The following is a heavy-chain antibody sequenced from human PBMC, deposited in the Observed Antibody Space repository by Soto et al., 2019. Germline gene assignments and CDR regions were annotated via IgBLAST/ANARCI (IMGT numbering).Heavy chain of an antibody. Sequence: PGESLKISCKGSGYSFTSYWIGWVRQMPGKGLEWMGIIYPGDSDTRYSPSFQGQVTISADKSISTAYLQWSSLKASDTAMYYCARQETYYYDSSGYSPNAFDIWGQGTMVTV. V-gene: IGHV5-51*01. CDR2: IYPGDSDT. J-gene: IGHJ3*02. CDR1: GYSFTSYW. CDR3: ARQETYYYDSSGYSPNAFDI. D-gene: IGHD3-22*01.